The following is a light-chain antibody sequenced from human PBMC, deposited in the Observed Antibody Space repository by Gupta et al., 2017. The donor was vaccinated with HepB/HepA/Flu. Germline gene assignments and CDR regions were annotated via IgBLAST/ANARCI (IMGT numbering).Light chain of an antibody. J-gene: IGLJ1*01. Sequence: QSALTQPASVSGSPGQSITISCTGTSSDFGSYNLVSWYQQNPGKARKLMIYEVSKRPSGVSNRFSGSKSGNTASLTISGLQAEDEADYYCCSYAGSTYVFGTGTKITVL. CDR2: EVS. CDR1: SSDFGSYNL. CDR3: CSYAGSTYV. V-gene: IGLV2-23*02.